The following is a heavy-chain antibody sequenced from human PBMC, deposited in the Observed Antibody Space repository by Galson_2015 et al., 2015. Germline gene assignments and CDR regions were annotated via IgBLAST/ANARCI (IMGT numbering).Heavy chain of an antibody. J-gene: IGHJ4*02. CDR3: CIMTRAGISG. CDR1: GFTFSSYW. D-gene: IGHD2-21*01. CDR2: IKEDGSKK. V-gene: IGHV3-7*03. Sequence: SLRLSCAASGFTFSSYWMHWVRQAPGKGLEWVAHIKEDGSKKYYVDSVKGRFTISRDNAKDSLYLQMNSLRAEDTAVYFCCIMTRAGISGWGQGTLVTVSS.